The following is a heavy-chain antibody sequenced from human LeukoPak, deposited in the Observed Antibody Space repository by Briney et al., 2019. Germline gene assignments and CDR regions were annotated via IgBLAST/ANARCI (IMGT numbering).Heavy chain of an antibody. V-gene: IGHV3-11*01. CDR3: ARGRHYYDSSGYCDDY. CDR1: GFTFSDYY. CDR2: ISSSGSTI. D-gene: IGHD3-22*01. Sequence: SGGSLRLSCAASGFTFSDYYMSWIRQAPGKGLEWVSYISSSGSTIYYADSVKGRFTISRDNAKNSLYLQMNSLRAEDTAVYYCARGRHYYDSSGYCDDYWGQGTLVTVSS. J-gene: IGHJ4*02.